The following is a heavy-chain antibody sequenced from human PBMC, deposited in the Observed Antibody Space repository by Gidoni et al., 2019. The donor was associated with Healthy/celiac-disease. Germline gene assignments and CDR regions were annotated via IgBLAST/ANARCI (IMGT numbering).Heavy chain of an antibody. Sequence: EVQLVESGGGLVQPGGSLRLSCAASGFTFSSYAMSWVRQAPGKGLEWVSAISGSGGSTYYADSVKGRFTISRDNSKNTLYLQMNSLRAEDTAVYYCAKDRAYCGGDCYSVYWYFDLWGRGTLVTVSS. V-gene: IGHV3-23*04. D-gene: IGHD2-21*02. J-gene: IGHJ2*01. CDR1: GFTFSSYA. CDR3: AKDRAYCGGDCYSVYWYFDL. CDR2: ISGSGGST.